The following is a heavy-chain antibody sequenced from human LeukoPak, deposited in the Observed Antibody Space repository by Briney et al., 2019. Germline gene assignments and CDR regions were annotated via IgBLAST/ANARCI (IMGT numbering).Heavy chain of an antibody. D-gene: IGHD2-2*01. V-gene: IGHV1-24*01. Sequence: ASVKVSCKVSGYTLTELSMHWVRQAPGQGLEWMGGFDPEDGETIYAQKFQGRVTMTEDTSTDTAYMELSSLRSEDTAVYYCATVRCSSTSCYVFDPWGQGTLVTVSS. J-gene: IGHJ5*02. CDR2: FDPEDGET. CDR1: GYTLTELS. CDR3: ATVRCSSTSCYVFDP.